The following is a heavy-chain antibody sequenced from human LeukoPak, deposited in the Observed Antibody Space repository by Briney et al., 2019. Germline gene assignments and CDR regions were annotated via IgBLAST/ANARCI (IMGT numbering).Heavy chain of an antibody. CDR3: ARGLVRGRFDRDV. CDR2: MNANSGNT. J-gene: IGHJ6*02. CDR1: GYTFTSHD. Sequence: PGASVRVSCKASGYTFTSHDMDWVRQAPGQGLEWMGWMNANSGNTDYAQKFQGRVTMTRDNSKSTVYMELSSLTSEDTAVYYCARGLVRGRFDRDVWGQGTTVTVSS. V-gene: IGHV1-8*01. D-gene: IGHD3-10*01.